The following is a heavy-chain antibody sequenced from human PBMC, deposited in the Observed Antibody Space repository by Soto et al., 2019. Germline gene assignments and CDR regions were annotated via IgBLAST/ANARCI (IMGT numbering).Heavy chain of an antibody. CDR1: GFTFSDYN. Sequence: GGSLRLSCVASGFTFSDYNMNCVRQAPGKGLEWVSYISSSGSTIYYADSVKGRFTISRDNAKNSLYLQMNSLRAEDTAVYYCARDPPTILDYWGLGTLVTVS. CDR2: ISSSGSTI. J-gene: IGHJ4*02. D-gene: IGHD2-21*01. V-gene: IGHV3-11*01. CDR3: ARDPPTILDY.